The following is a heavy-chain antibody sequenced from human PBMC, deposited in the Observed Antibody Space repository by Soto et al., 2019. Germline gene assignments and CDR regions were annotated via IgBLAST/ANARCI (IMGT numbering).Heavy chain of an antibody. CDR3: ARGRGYCSSTSCYRVSNWFDP. D-gene: IGHD2-2*01. Sequence: PSETLSLTCAVYGGSFSGYYWSWIRQPPGKGLEWIGEINHSGSTNYNPSLKSRVTISVDTSKNQFSLKLSSVTAADTAVYYCARGRGYCSSTSCYRVSNWFDPWGQGTLVTVSS. CDR2: INHSGST. CDR1: GGSFSGYY. V-gene: IGHV4-34*01. J-gene: IGHJ5*02.